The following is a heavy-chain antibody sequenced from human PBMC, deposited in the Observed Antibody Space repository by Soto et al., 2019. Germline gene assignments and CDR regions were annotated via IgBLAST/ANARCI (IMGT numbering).Heavy chain of an antibody. Sequence: PGGSLRLSCAASGFIFSSYAMSWVRQAPGKGLEWISAISGSGANTYYADSVKGRFTISRDNSKNTLYLQMNSLRAEDTAVYYCAKNAGYSYDLTSAYFDYWGQGTPVTVSS. V-gene: IGHV3-23*01. CDR1: GFIFSSYA. J-gene: IGHJ4*02. CDR2: ISGSGANT. CDR3: AKNAGYSYDLTSAYFDY. D-gene: IGHD5-18*01.